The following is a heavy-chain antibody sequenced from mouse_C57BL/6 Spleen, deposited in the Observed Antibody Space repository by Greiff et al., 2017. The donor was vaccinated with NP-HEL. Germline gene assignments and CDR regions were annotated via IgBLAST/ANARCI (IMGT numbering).Heavy chain of an antibody. J-gene: IGHJ1*03. V-gene: IGHV1-64*01. CDR2: IHPNSGST. D-gene: IGHD2-5*01. Sequence: QVQLQQSGAELVKPGASVKLSCKASGYTFTSYWMHWVKQRPGQGLEWIGMIHPNSGSTNYNEKFKSKATLTVDKSSSTAYMQLSSLTSEDSAVYYGARLGSNYAGYFDVWGTGTTVTVSS. CDR1: GYTFTSYW. CDR3: ARLGSNYAGYFDV.